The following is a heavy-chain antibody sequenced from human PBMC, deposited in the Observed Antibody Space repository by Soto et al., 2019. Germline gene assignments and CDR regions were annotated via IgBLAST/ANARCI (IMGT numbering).Heavy chain of an antibody. CDR3: AGQSPGAGDRAFDL. D-gene: IGHD3-16*01. Sequence: QVQLVQSGAELQKPGSSVKVSCKPSGGTFNSYTFGWVRQAPGQGLEWVGRIIPILGLTNNAQKFQGRLTVTADNATATAYVELSSLRSEDTAIYYCAGQSPGAGDRAFDLWGQGTMVTVSS. CDR1: GGTFNSYT. V-gene: IGHV1-69*02. J-gene: IGHJ3*01. CDR2: IIPILGLT.